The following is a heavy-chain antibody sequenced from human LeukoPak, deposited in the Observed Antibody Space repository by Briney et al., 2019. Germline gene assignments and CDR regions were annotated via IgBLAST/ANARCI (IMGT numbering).Heavy chain of an antibody. J-gene: IGHJ3*02. Sequence: ASVKVSCKASGYTFTGYYMHWVRQAPGQGLEWMGIINPSGGSTSYAPKFQGRVTMTRDMSTSTVNMDLSSLRSEDTAVYYCARGQYYYDSSGRVDAFDIWGQGTMVTVSS. CDR3: ARGQYYYDSSGRVDAFDI. CDR2: INPSGGST. V-gene: IGHV1-46*01. D-gene: IGHD3-22*01. CDR1: GYTFTGYY.